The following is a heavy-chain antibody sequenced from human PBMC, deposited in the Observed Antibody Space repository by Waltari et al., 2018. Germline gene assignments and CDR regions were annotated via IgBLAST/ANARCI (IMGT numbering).Heavy chain of an antibody. V-gene: IGHV4-34*01. CDR1: GGSFSGYY. CDR2: INHSGST. J-gene: IGHJ6*03. D-gene: IGHD3-3*01. Sequence: QVQLQQWGAGLLKPSETLSLTCAVYGGSFSGYYWSWIRQPPGKGLEWIGEINHSGSTNSNPSLKSRVTISVDTSKNQFSLKLSSVTAADTAVYYCARSILEWLLWGHYYYYMDVWGKGTTVTISS. CDR3: ARSILEWLLWGHYYYYMDV.